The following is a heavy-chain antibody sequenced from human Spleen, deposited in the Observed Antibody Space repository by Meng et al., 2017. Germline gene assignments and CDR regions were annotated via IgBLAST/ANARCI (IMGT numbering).Heavy chain of an antibody. CDR2: ISSSSSYI. CDR3: ARDRTGDYSNLYYYYYGMDV. V-gene: IGHV3-21*01. J-gene: IGHJ6*02. D-gene: IGHD4-11*01. CDR1: GFTFSSYS. Sequence: GESLKISCAASGFTFSSYSMNWVRQAPGKGLEWVSSISSSSSYIYYADSVKGRFTISRDNAKNSLYLQMNSLRAEDTAVYYCARDRTGDYSNLYYYYYGMDVWGQGTTVTVSS.